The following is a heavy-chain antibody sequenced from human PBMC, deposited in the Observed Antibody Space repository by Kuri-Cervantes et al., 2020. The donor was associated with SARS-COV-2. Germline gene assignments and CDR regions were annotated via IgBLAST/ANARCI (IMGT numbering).Heavy chain of an antibody. V-gene: IGHV4-30-2*01. D-gene: IGHD5-18*01. CDR2: IYHSGST. CDR3: ARLGYSYAYARDY. Sequence: LRLSCAVSGGSISSGGYSWSWIRQPPGKGLEWIGYIYHSGSTNYNPSLKSRVTISVDTSKNQFTLKLSSVTAAATAVYYCARLGYSYAYARDYWGQGTLVTVSS. J-gene: IGHJ4*02. CDR1: GGSISSGGYS.